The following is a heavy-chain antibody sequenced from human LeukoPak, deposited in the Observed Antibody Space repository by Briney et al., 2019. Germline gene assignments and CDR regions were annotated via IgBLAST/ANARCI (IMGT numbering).Heavy chain of an antibody. CDR2: ISKSGNT. Sequence: SETLSLTCTVSGGSISSYYWSWIRLPPGKGLEWIGYISKSGNTNYNPSLKSRVTIFVDTSKNQFFLKLSSVTAADTAVYYCARARYVNSCYAFDIWGQGTLVTVSS. D-gene: IGHD2-2*01. CDR1: GGSISSYY. V-gene: IGHV4-59*01. J-gene: IGHJ3*02. CDR3: ARARYVNSCYAFDI.